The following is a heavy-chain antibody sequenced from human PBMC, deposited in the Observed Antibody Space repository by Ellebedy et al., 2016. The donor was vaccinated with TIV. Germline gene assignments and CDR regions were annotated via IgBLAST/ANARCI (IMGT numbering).Heavy chain of an antibody. CDR3: ARAPPPRGDRSADAFDI. D-gene: IGHD7-27*01. V-gene: IGHV1-69*04. CDR1: GYTFTSYG. J-gene: IGHJ3*02. Sequence: AASVKVSCKASGYTFTSYGISWVRQAPGQGLEWMGRIIPILGIANYAQKFQGRVTITADKSTSTAYMELSSLRSDDTAVYYCARAPPPRGDRSADAFDIWGQGTMVTVSS. CDR2: IIPILGIA.